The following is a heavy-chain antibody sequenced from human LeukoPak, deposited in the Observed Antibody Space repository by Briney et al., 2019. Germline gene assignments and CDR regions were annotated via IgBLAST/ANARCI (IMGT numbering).Heavy chain of an antibody. CDR2: IYTSGST. Sequence: PSETLSLTCTVSGGSTSSYYWSWIRQPAGKGLEWIGRIYTSGSTNYNPSLKSRVTMSVDTSKNQFSLKLSSVTAADTAVYYCAGSGYLYWFDPWGQGTLVTVSS. CDR3: AGSGYLYWFDP. J-gene: IGHJ5*02. CDR1: GGSTSSYY. V-gene: IGHV4-4*07. D-gene: IGHD3-22*01.